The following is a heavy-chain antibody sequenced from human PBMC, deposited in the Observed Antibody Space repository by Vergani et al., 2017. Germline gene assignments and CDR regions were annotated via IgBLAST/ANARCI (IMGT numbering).Heavy chain of an antibody. CDR3: ARDRGYCTNGVCSYFDY. V-gene: IGHV1-46*03. Sequence: QVQLVQSGAEVKKPGASVKVSCKASGYTFTGYYMHWVRQAPGQGLEWMGIINPSGGSTSYAQKFQGRVTMTRDTSTSTVYMELSSLRSEDTAVYYCARDRGYCTNGVCSYFDYWGQGTLVTVSS. J-gene: IGHJ4*02. D-gene: IGHD2-8*01. CDR2: INPSGGST. CDR1: GYTFTGYY.